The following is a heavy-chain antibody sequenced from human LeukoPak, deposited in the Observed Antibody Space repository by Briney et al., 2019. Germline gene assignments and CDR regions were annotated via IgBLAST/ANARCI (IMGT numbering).Heavy chain of an antibody. CDR2: ISRRSDYI. D-gene: IGHD6-6*01. Sequence: PGGSLRLSCAASGITFSISSMNWVRQAPGKGLEWISAISRRSDYIYYSESVKGRFTISRDNAKNSLYLQMNSLRAEDTAVYYCAKRDRWNPSSSFVADYWGQGTLVTVSS. CDR3: AKRDRWNPSSSFVADY. V-gene: IGHV3-21*04. CDR1: GITFSISS. J-gene: IGHJ4*02.